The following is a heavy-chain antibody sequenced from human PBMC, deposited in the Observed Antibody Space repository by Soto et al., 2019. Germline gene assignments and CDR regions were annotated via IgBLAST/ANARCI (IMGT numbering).Heavy chain of an antibody. CDR2: IYYSGST. J-gene: IGHJ6*02. D-gene: IGHD6-13*01. CDR3: ARDLAAASDDYYYGMDV. V-gene: IGHV4-59*12. Sequence: SETLSLTCTVSGGSISSYYWSWIRQPQGKGLEWIGYIYYSGSTYYNPSLKSRVTISVDTSKNQFSLKLSSVTAADTAVYYCARDLAAASDDYYYGMDVWGQGTTVTVSS. CDR1: GGSISSYY.